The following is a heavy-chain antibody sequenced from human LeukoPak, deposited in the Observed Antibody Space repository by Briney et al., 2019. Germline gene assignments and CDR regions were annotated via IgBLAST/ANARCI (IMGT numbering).Heavy chain of an antibody. J-gene: IGHJ3*02. CDR2: IYPGDSDT. CDR1: GYSFTSYW. CDR3: ARPGECELPYHDAFDI. D-gene: IGHD1-26*01. V-gene: IGHV5-51*01. Sequence: GESLKISCKGSGYSFTSYWIGWVRQMPGKGLEWMGIIYPGDSDTRYSPSFQGQVTISADKSISTAYLQWSSLKASDTAMYYCARPGECELPYHDAFDIWGQGTMVTVSS.